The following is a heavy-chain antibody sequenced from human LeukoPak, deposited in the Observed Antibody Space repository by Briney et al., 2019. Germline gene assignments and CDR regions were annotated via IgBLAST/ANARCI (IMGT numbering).Heavy chain of an antibody. D-gene: IGHD3-9*01. J-gene: IGHJ4*02. Sequence: SETLSLTCTVSGGSISSSSYYWGWIRQPPGKGLEWIGSIYYSGSTYYNPSLKSRVTISVDTSKNQFSLKLSSVTAADTAVYYCARCFYDILTGYDYWGQGTLVIVSS. CDR2: IYYSGST. CDR1: GGSISSSSYY. V-gene: IGHV4-39*01. CDR3: ARCFYDILTGYDY.